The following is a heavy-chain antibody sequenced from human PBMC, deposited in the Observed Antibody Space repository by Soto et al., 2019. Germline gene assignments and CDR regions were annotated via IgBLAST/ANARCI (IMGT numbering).Heavy chain of an antibody. CDR3: ASSFSNVLRFLEWLLGGMDV. CDR2: ISYDGSNK. CDR1: GFTFSSYA. V-gene: IGHV3-30-3*01. D-gene: IGHD3-3*01. J-gene: IGHJ6*02. Sequence: PGGSLRLSCAASGFTFSSYAVHWVRQAPGKGLEWVAVISYDGSNKYYADSVKGRFTISRDNSKNTLYLQMNSLRAEDTAVYYCASSFSNVLRFLEWLLGGMDVWGQGTTVTVSS.